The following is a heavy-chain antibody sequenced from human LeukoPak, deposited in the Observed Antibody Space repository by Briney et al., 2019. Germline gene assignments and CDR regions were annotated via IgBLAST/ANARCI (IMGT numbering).Heavy chain of an antibody. D-gene: IGHD4-17*01. V-gene: IGHV3-21*01. CDR3: ARADYGDDPRHWFDP. CDR2: ISSSSYI. J-gene: IGHJ5*02. CDR1: GFTFSSYS. Sequence: GGSLRLSCAASGFTFSSYSMNWVRQAPGKGLEWVSSISSSSYIYYADSVKGRFTISRDNAKNSLYLQMNSLRAEDTAVYYCARADYGDDPRHWFDPWGQGTLVTVSS.